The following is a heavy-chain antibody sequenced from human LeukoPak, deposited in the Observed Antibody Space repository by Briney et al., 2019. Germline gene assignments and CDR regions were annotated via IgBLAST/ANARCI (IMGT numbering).Heavy chain of an antibody. CDR1: GFTFSNYW. Sequence: GGSLRLSCAVSGFTFSNYWMTWVRQAPGKGLERVANINDDGSEVYYVDSVKGRFTISRDNAKNSLYLQMNSLRAEDTAVYYCARRLHYYDSSSDFDYWGQGTLVTVSS. CDR3: ARRLHYYDSSSDFDY. J-gene: IGHJ4*02. D-gene: IGHD3-22*01. CDR2: INDDGSEV. V-gene: IGHV3-7*01.